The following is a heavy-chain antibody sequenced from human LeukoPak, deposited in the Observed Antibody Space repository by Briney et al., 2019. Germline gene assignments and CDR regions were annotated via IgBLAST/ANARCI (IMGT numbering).Heavy chain of an antibody. CDR2: ISGSGGST. D-gene: IGHD3-22*01. V-gene: IGHV3-23*01. CDR3: AKDLGDSSGYYDY. J-gene: IGHJ4*02. Sequence: GSLRLSCAASGFTFSTYAMSWVRQAPGKGLEWVSAISGSGGSTYYADSVKGRFTISRDNSKNTLYLQMNSLRAEDTAVYYCAKDLGDSSGYYDYWGQGTLVTVSS. CDR1: GFTFSTYA.